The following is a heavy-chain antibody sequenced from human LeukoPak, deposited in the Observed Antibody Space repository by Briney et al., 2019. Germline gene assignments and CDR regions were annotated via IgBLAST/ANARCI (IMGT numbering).Heavy chain of an antibody. D-gene: IGHD2-8*01. J-gene: IGHJ4*02. CDR2: ISHDGTVQ. Sequence: GGSLRLSCAASGFTFSSYGMQWVRQAPGKGLGWVAVISHDGTVQHYADSVKGRFTISRDNSDNTLYLQMNSLRDEDTAMYYCAKEGTRMASSYLDYWGQGTLITVSS. CDR1: GFTFSSYG. CDR3: AKEGTRMASSYLDY. V-gene: IGHV3-30*18.